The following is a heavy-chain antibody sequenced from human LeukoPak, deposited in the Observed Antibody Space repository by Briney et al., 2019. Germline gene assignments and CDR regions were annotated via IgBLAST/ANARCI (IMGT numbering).Heavy chain of an antibody. V-gene: IGHV1-69*05. D-gene: IGHD6-19*01. J-gene: IGHJ4*02. CDR2: IIPIFGTA. Sequence: SVKVSCKASGYTFTSYDISWVRQAPGQGLEWMGGIIPIFGTANYAQKFQGRVTITTDESTSTAYMELSSLRSEDTAVYYCARGGLAVAEEYYFDYWGQGTLVTVSS. CDR3: ARGGLAVAEEYYFDY. CDR1: GYTFTSYD.